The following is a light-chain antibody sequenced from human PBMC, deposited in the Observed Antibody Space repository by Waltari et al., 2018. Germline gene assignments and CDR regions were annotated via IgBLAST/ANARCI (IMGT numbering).Light chain of an antibody. J-gene: IGKJ1*01. CDR3: QQCYSTSWT. CDR2: AAS. V-gene: IGKV1-39*01. CDR1: QSIDTF. Sequence: DIQMTQSPSSLSASVGDRVTITCRASQSIDTFLNWYQQKPGKAPNLLIYAASRLQSGVPSRFSGSGSVTDCTLTISSLQPEDFATYYCQQCYSTSWTFRQGTKVEIK.